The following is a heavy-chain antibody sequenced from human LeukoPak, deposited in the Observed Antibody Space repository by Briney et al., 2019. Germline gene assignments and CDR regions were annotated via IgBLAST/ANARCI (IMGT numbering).Heavy chain of an antibody. CDR1: GGTFSSYA. D-gene: IGHD3-3*01. Sequence: SVKVSCKASGGTFSSYAISWVRQAPGQGLEWMGRIIPIFGTANYAQKFQGRVTITTDESTSTAYMELSSLRSEDTAVYYCVRDPDDDFWSGPFDYWGQGTLVSVSS. V-gene: IGHV1-69*05. CDR3: VRDPDDDFWSGPFDY. CDR2: IIPIFGTA. J-gene: IGHJ4*02.